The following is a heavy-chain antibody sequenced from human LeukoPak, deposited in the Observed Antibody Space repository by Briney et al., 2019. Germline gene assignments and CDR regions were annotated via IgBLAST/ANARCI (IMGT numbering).Heavy chain of an antibody. D-gene: IGHD3-10*01. CDR1: GFTFSNYG. CDR3: AKVPYGSGSPERNY. J-gene: IGHJ4*02. Sequence: GGSLRLSCAASGFTFSNYGIHWVRQAPGKGLEWVAFIRYDGSDKYYADSVKGRFTISRDNSKNTLYLQMNSLRAEDTAVYYCAKVPYGSGSPERNYWGQGTLVTVSS. V-gene: IGHV3-30*02. CDR2: IRYDGSDK.